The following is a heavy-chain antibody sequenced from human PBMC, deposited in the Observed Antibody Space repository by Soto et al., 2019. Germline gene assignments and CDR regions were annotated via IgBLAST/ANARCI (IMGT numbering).Heavy chain of an antibody. CDR1: GFTFSNYV. Sequence: SGGSLRLSCAASGFTFSNYVMQWVRQAPGKGLEYVSAIGTDGVSTYYANSVKGRFTISRDNSKNTFYLQMGSLRAEDMAVYYCVRGIYYGSARYYFDSWGQGALVTVSS. V-gene: IGHV3-64*01. CDR2: IGTDGVST. CDR3: VRGIYYGSARYYFDS. D-gene: IGHD3-10*01. J-gene: IGHJ4*02.